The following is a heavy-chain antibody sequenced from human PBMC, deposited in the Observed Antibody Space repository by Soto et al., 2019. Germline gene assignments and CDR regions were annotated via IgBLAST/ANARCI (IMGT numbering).Heavy chain of an antibody. CDR3: AKETRDYLYYYYYMDV. CDR2: ISGSGGST. D-gene: IGHD4-17*01. J-gene: IGHJ6*03. V-gene: IGHV3-23*01. CDR1: GFTFSSYA. Sequence: LTLSCAASGFTFSSYAMSWVRQAPGKGLEWVSAISGSGGSTYYADSVKGRFTISRDNSKNTLYLQMNSLRAEDTAVYYCAKETRDYLYYYYYMDVWGKGTTVTVSS.